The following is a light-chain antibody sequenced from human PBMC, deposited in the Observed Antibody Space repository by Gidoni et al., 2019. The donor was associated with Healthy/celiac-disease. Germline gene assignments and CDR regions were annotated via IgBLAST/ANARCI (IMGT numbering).Light chain of an antibody. CDR2: DVS. Sequence: QSALTHPASVSGSPGQSITISCTGTSSDVGGYNYVSWYQQHQGKAPKLMIYDVSNRPSGVSNRFSGSKSGNTASLTISGLQAEDEADYYCSSYTSSSTLYVFGTGTKVTVL. J-gene: IGLJ1*01. CDR1: SSDVGGYNY. V-gene: IGLV2-14*01. CDR3: SSYTSSSTLYV.